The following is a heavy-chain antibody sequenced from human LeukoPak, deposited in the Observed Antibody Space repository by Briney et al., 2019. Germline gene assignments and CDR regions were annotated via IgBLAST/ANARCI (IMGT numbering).Heavy chain of an antibody. D-gene: IGHD2/OR15-2a*01. CDR1: GFTFSSYS. J-gene: IGHJ4*02. CDR3: ARDKVSVIPALDY. CDR2: ISSSSSTI. V-gene: IGHV3-48*04. Sequence: GGSLRLSCAASGFTFSSYSMNWVRQAPGKGLEWVSYISSSSSTIYYADSVKGRFTISRDNAKESLYLQMNSLRAEDTALYFCARDKVSVIPALDYWGQGTLVIVSS.